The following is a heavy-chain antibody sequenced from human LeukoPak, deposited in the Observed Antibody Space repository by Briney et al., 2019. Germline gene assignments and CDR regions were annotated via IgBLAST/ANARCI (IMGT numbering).Heavy chain of an antibody. CDR1: GASISSYY. D-gene: IGHD3-22*01. CDR3: ARAADSSGHYFDY. V-gene: IGHV4-4*07. CDR2: TYTSGSI. J-gene: IGHJ4*02. Sequence: SETLSLTCTVSGASISSYYWSWIRQPAGKGLEWIGRTYTSGSINYNPSLRSRLTLSVDKSKDQFSLKLSSVTAADTAVYYCARAADSSGHYFDYWGQGTLVTVSS.